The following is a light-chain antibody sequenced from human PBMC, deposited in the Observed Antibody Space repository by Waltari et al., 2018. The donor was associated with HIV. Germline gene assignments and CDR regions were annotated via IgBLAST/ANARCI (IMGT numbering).Light chain of an antibody. CDR1: SSDVGDFNF. Sequence: QSALTQPASVSGSPGQSITIPCTRSSSDVGDFNFVSWYQHRPGKAPKVMIYDFSYRPSGVSNRFSGSKSDNMASLTISGLQAEDEAVYYCCSYTSSDTLWVFGGGTKLTVL. CDR3: CSYTSSDTLWV. CDR2: DFS. V-gene: IGLV2-14*03. J-gene: IGLJ3*02.